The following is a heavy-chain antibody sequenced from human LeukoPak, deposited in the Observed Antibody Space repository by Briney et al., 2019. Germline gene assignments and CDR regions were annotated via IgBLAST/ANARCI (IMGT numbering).Heavy chain of an antibody. J-gene: IGHJ4*02. CDR1: GFTFSSYW. V-gene: IGHV3-74*01. D-gene: IGHD1-26*01. CDR2: INSDGSST. CDR3: ARDPVVGAMNFDY. Sequence: GGSLRLSCAASGFTFSSYWMHWVRQAPGKGLVWVSRINSDGSSTGYAASVKGRFTISRDNAKNSLYLQMNSLRAEDTAVYYCARDPVVGAMNFDYWGQGTLVTVSS.